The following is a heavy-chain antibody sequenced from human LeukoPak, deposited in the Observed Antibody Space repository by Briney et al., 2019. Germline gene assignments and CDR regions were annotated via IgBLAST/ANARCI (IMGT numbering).Heavy chain of an antibody. J-gene: IGHJ4*02. D-gene: IGHD5-12*01. Sequence: GGSLRLSCAASGFTFSRYAMSWVRQASGKGLEWVSAISGSGGSTYYADSVKGLFTISRDNSKNTLYLQMNSLRAEDTAVYYCARDLAVATILDYWGQGTLVTVSS. V-gene: IGHV3-23*01. CDR1: GFTFSRYA. CDR2: ISGSGGST. CDR3: ARDLAVATILDY.